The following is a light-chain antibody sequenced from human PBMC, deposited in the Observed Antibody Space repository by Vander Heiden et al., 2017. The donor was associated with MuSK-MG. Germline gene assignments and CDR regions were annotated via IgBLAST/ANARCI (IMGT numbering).Light chain of an antibody. CDR2: DAS. Sequence: DIQMTQSPSSLSTSVGDRVTITCRASQSIGTSVNWYQQKPGKVPKLLIYDASGLQSGVPSRFSGSGSGTDFTLTISSLQPEDFATYYCQQSYGAPTFGKGTRLEIE. J-gene: IGKJ5*01. V-gene: IGKV1-39*01. CDR1: QSIGTS. CDR3: QQSYGAPT.